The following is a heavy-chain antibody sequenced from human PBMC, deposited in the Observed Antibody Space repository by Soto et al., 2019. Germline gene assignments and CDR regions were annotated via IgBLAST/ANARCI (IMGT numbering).Heavy chain of an antibody. J-gene: IGHJ6*02. Sequence: HPGGSLRLSCAASGFTFSSYALGWVRQAPGKGLEWVSAITGGGSTYYADSVKGRFTISRDNSKNTLYLQMNSLRAEDTAVYYCAKDRGYSYESYYYGMDVWGQGTTVTVSS. D-gene: IGHD5-18*01. CDR2: ITGGGST. V-gene: IGHV3-23*01. CDR1: GFTFSSYA. CDR3: AKDRGYSYESYYYGMDV.